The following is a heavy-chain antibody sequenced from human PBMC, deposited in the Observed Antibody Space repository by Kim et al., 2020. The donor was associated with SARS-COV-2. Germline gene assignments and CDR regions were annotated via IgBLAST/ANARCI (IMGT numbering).Heavy chain of an antibody. J-gene: IGHJ4*02. CDR3: ASGYEPTVVTPVY. V-gene: IGHV4-38-2*02. CDR2: IYHSGTT. CDR1: GYSISSGYY. Sequence: SETLSLTCTVSGYSISSGYYWGWIRQPPGKGLEWIGSIYHSGTTYYNSSLKSRVTIAIDTAKNQLSLKLHSVTAADTAMYYCASGYEPTVVTPVYWGQGTLVIVSS. D-gene: IGHD4-17*01.